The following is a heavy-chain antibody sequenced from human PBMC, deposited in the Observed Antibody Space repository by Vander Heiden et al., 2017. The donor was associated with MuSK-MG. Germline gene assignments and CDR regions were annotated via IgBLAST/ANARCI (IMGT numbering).Heavy chain of an antibody. D-gene: IGHD2-15*01. CDR2: ICSSGST. CDR3: AREEAAVATHHIDY. CDR1: GGSISLSTFC. J-gene: IGHJ4*02. V-gene: IGHV4-39*07. Sequence: QLQLQESGPGLVKPSETLSLTCTVSGGSISLSTFCWGWIRQPPGKGLEWIGSICSSGSTFYNPSLKSRVTISADRSKNQFSVKLTSVTAADTAVYYCAREEAAVATHHIDYWGQGTLVTVSS.